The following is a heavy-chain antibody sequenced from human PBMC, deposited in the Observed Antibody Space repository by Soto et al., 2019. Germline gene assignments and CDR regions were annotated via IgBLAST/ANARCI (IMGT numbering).Heavy chain of an antibody. CDR1: VDSINSYY. CDR2: IYHSGNT. J-gene: IGHJ3*02. V-gene: IGHV4-59*08. CDR3: ARPYRSGLYGGAFHM. D-gene: IGHD6-19*01. Sequence: QVQLQESGPGLVKPSETLSLTCTVSVDSINSYYWNWIRQPPGTGLEWIGYIYHSGNTKYNPSLKSRVTISVDTSKNQFSLKLSSVTAADTAVYYCARPYRSGLYGGAFHMWGQGTKVTVSS.